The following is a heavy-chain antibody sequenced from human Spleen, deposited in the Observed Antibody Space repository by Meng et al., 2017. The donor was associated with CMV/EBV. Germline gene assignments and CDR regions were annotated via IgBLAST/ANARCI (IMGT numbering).Heavy chain of an antibody. CDR3: ARDSGIHCSSISCYIDY. CDR2: ISYDGNK. CDR1: GFTFSDYA. J-gene: IGHJ4*02. Sequence: GESLKISCAASGFTFSDYALDWVRQAPGKGLEWVAVISYDGNKYYADSVKGRFTISRVSSKNTLYLQMNSLRPEDTAVYYCARDSGIHCSSISCYIDYWGQGTLVTVSS. D-gene: IGHD2-2*02. V-gene: IGHV3-30-3*01.